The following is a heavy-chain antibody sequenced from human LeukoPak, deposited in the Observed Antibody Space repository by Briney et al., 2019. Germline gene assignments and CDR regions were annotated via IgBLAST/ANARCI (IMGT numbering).Heavy chain of an antibody. CDR2: MNPSSGNT. CDR1: GYTFTSYD. CDR3: ARVAYYYDSAGLYLNYFYGMDV. V-gene: IGHV1-8*01. D-gene: IGHD3-22*01. J-gene: IGHJ6*02. Sequence: ASVKVSCKTSGYTFTSYDINWVRQATGQGLEWRGWMNPSSGNTGCAQKFQGRVTMTRDTSISTAYMELSSLRSEDTAVYYCARVAYYYDSAGLYLNYFYGMDVWGQGTTVTVSS.